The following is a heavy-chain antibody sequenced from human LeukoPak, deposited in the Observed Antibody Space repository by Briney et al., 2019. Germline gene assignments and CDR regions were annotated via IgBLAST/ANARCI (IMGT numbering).Heavy chain of an antibody. CDR3: ARGWGSGSAIYYYYGMDV. J-gene: IGHJ6*04. CDR1: GFTFSSYT. V-gene: IGHV4-34*01. Sequence: GSLRLSCAVSGFTFSSYTMNWVRQAPGKGLEWIGEINHSGSTNYNPSLKSRVTISVDTSKNQFSLKLSSVTAADTAVYYCARGWGSGSAIYYYYGMDVWGKGTTVTVSS. CDR2: INHSGST. D-gene: IGHD3-10*01.